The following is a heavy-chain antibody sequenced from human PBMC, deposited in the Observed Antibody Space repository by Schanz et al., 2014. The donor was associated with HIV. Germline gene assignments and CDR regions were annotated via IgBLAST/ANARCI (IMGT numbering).Heavy chain of an antibody. CDR1: GGTFSNYA. Sequence: QVQLVQSGGEGKREGSSEKGGRKGTGGTFSNYAMTWVRPAPGQGLEWMAGIIPIIGTADYAQKFQGRVTITADKSTSTLYLELSSLRSEDTAVYYCTSGSRSGIPSLLYFWGQGTTVSVSS. CDR2: IIPIIGTA. D-gene: IGHD3-10*01. V-gene: IGHV1-69*06. J-gene: IGHJ6*02. CDR3: TSGSRSGIPSLLYF.